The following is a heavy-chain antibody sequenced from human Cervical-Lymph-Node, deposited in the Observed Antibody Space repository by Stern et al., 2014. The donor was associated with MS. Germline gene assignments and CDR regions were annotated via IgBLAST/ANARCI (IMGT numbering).Heavy chain of an antibody. CDR2: ISPVGDTT. CDR1: GFTFSPYV. CDR3: VKGLYFYDSSGYSARKAFDI. D-gene: IGHD3-22*01. J-gene: IGHJ3*02. Sequence: EVQLVESGGGLVQPGGSLRLSCSASGFTFSPYVLHWVRQAPGKGLDYVSGISPVGDTTYYADSVKARFTISRDNSKNKLYLQMSSLRAEDTAVYYCVKGLYFYDSSGYSARKAFDIWGQGTKVTVSS. V-gene: IGHV3-64D*06.